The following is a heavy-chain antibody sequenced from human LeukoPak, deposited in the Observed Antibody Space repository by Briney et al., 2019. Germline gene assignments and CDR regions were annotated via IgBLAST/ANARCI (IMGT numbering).Heavy chain of an antibody. CDR2: IYYSGST. V-gene: IGHV4-39*07. J-gene: IGHJ4*02. CDR3: ESGRAFVLMVYGRAFDY. CDR1: GCSISSSSYY. D-gene: IGHD2-8*01. Sequence: SDTPSLSCTVSGCSISSSSYYLGWIREPPVKGLEWIGSIYYSGSTYYIPSLKSRVTISVETSKNQFSLTLTAVTAAVTAVYYCESGRAFVLMVYGRAFDYWRQGNLVTVST.